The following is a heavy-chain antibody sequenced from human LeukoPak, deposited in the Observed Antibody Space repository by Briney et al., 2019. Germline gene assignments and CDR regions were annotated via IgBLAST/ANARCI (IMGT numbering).Heavy chain of an antibody. Sequence: SETLSLTCTVSGYSISSGYYWGWIRQPPGKGLEWIGSIYHSGSTYYNPSLKSRVTISVDTSKNQFSLKLSSVTAADTAVYYCAREGQYYSPRGNAFDIWGQGTMVTVSS. V-gene: IGHV4-38-2*02. CDR1: GYSISSGYY. D-gene: IGHD2/OR15-2a*01. CDR2: IYHSGST. CDR3: AREGQYYSPRGNAFDI. J-gene: IGHJ3*02.